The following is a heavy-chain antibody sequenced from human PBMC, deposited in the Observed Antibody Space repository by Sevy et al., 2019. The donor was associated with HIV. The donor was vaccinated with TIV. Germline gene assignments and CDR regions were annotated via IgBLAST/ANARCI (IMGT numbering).Heavy chain of an antibody. CDR3: ARGRRMGIQLWKADY. CDR2: INYTGNT. CDR1: GGSISDYY. V-gene: IGHV4-34*01. J-gene: IGHJ4*02. Sequence: SETLSLTCGVFGGSISDYYWTWIRQLPGKGLEWIGKINYTGNTNDNPSLGSRVTISVDTSKNQFSLKLTSVTAADTAVYYCARGRRMGIQLWKADYWGQGTLVTVSS. D-gene: IGHD5-18*01.